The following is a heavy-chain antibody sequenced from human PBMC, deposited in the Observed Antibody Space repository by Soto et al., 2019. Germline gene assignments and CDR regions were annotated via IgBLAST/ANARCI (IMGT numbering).Heavy chain of an antibody. CDR2: IYHSGST. V-gene: IGHV4-30-2*01. CDR3: ARVLANEDHDY. J-gene: IGHJ4*02. CDR1: GGSISSGGYS. Sequence: SETLSLTCAVSGGSISSGGYSWSWIRQPPGKGLEWIGYIYHSGSTYYNPSLKSRVTISVDRSKNQFSLKLSSVTSEDTAVYYCARVLANEDHDYWGQGTLVTAPQ.